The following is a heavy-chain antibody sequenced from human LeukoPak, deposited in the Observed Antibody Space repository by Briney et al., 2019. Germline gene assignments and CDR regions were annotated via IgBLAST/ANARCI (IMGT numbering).Heavy chain of an antibody. V-gene: IGHV4-59*12. CDR1: GGSISSYY. CDR3: ARIAARPVNWFDP. Sequence: PSETLSLTCTVSGGSISSYYWSWIRQPPGKGLEWIGYIYYSGSTNYNPSLKSRVTISVDTSKNQFSLKLSSVTAADTAVYYCARIAARPVNWFDPWGQGTLVTVSS. J-gene: IGHJ5*02. D-gene: IGHD6-6*01. CDR2: IYYSGST.